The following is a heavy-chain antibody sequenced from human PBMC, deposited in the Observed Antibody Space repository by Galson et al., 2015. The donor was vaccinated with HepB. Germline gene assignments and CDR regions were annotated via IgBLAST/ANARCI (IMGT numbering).Heavy chain of an antibody. D-gene: IGHD3-10*01. CDR1: GGTFSNYA. CDR2: IIPILGIA. J-gene: IGHJ3*02. Sequence: SVKVSCKASGGTFSNYAISWVRQAPGQGLEWMGRIIPILGIANYAQKFQGRVTITADKSTSTAYMELSSLRSEDTAVYYCEGSVRGGDAFDIWGQGTMVTVSS. V-gene: IGHV1-69*04. CDR3: EGSVRGGDAFDI.